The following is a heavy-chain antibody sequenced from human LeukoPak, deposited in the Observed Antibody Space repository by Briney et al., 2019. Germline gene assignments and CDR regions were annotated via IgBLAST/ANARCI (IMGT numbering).Heavy chain of an antibody. CDR2: ISSSSSYI. CDR1: GFTFSSYS. Sequence: PGGSLRLSCAASGFTFSSYSMNWVRQAPGKGLEWVSSISSSSSYIYYADSVKGRFTISRDNAKNSLYLQMNSLRAEDTAVYYCARRGSGYDSALSDYWGQGTLVTVSS. D-gene: IGHD5-12*01. CDR3: ARRGSGYDSALSDY. J-gene: IGHJ4*02. V-gene: IGHV3-21*01.